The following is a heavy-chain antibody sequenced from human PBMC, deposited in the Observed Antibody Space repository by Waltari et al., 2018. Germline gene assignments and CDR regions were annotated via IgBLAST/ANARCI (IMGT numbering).Heavy chain of an antibody. J-gene: IGHJ4*02. CDR3: ARVEQQLAIFDY. CDR1: GGSISSHY. V-gene: IGHV4-59*11. D-gene: IGHD6-13*01. CDR2: IYYSGGT. Sequence: QVQLQESGPGLVKPSETLSLTCTVSGGSISSHYWSWIRQPPGKGLEWIGYIYYSGGTNDNPSLKSRVTISVDTAKNQFSLKLSSVTAADTAVYYCARVEQQLAIFDYWGQGTLVTVSS.